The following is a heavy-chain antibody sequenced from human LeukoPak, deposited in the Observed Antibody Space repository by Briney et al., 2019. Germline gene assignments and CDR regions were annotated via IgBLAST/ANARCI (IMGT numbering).Heavy chain of an antibody. D-gene: IGHD1-1*01. CDR1: GGSISSTGYY. CDR3: ARDNWKDAGDAFDM. V-gene: IGHV4-39*07. Sequence: SETLSLTCIVSGGSISSTGYYWAWIRQPPGKGLEWIGSIYYSGTTYYNPSLKSRVTISVDTSKNQFSLKLNSVTPADTAVYYCARDNWKDAGDAFDMWGQGTVVTVSS. J-gene: IGHJ3*02. CDR2: IYYSGTT.